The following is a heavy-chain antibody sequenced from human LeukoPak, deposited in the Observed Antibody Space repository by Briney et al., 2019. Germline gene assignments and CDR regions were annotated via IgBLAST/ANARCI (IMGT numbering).Heavy chain of an antibody. Sequence: SETLSLTCSVSGVSISNYFWSWIRQSAGKGLEWIGYIYYSGSTNYNPSLKSRVTISVDTSKNQFSLKLSSVTAADTAVYYCARQGGSGSYYISSTRYGMDVWGQGTTVTVSS. CDR1: GVSISNYF. CDR2: IYYSGST. V-gene: IGHV4-59*08. J-gene: IGHJ6*02. D-gene: IGHD3-10*01. CDR3: ARQGGSGSYYISSTRYGMDV.